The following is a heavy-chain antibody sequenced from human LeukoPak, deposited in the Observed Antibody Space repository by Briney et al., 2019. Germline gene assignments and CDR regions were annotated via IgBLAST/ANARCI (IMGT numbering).Heavy chain of an antibody. CDR3: ATLSSSSWYYYGMDV. CDR1: GFTFSSYS. J-gene: IGHJ6*02. CDR2: INHSGST. Sequence: PGGSLRLSCAASGFTFSSYSMNWIRQPPGKGLEWIGEINHSGSTNYNPSLKSRVTISVDTSKNQFSLKLSSVTAADTAVYYCATLSSSSWYYYGMDVWGQGTTVTVSS. V-gene: IGHV4-34*08. D-gene: IGHD6-13*01.